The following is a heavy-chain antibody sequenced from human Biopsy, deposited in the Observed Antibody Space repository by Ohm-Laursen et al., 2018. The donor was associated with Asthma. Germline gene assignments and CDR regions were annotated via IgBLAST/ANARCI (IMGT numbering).Heavy chain of an antibody. CDR3: ARAYGGSFFSGSFDI. CDR1: GFTVSTNG. Sequence: SLRLSCAASGFTVSTNGMSWVRQPPGKGLEWVSVIYSGGCTYYADSVQGRVTISRDNSKNTLSLQMNSLRAEDTAVYYCARAYGGSFFSGSFDIWGQGTMVTVSS. V-gene: IGHV3-53*01. J-gene: IGHJ3*02. CDR2: IYSGGCT. D-gene: IGHD4-23*01.